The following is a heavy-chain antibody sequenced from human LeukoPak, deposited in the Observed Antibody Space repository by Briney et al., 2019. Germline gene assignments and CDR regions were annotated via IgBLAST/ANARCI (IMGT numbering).Heavy chain of an antibody. J-gene: IGHJ4*02. CDR1: GYIFQDYV. D-gene: IGHD5-12*01. CDR2: TNPKSGGT. V-gene: IGHV1-2*02. CDR3: ARFRGYHGGRNEVYLDN. Sequence: ASVKVSCKASGYIFQDYVIHWVRQAPGQGLEWMGSTNPKSGGTKSIQNFQGRVTLTSDMSLTTAYMELTKLTSDDTAVYYCARFRGYHGGRNEVYLDNWGQGSLVTVSS.